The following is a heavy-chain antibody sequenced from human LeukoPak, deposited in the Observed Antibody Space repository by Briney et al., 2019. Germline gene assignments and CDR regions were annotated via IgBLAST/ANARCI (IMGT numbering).Heavy chain of an antibody. D-gene: IGHD7-27*01. V-gene: IGHV4-34*01. Sequence: SETLSLTCAVYGGSFSGYYWSWIRQPPGKGLEWIGEINHSGSTNYNPSLKSRVTISVDTSKNQFSLKLSSVTAVDTAVYYCASLNWGYAPPNDYWGQGTLVTVSS. CDR1: GGSFSGYY. CDR2: INHSGST. CDR3: ASLNWGYAPPNDY. J-gene: IGHJ4*02.